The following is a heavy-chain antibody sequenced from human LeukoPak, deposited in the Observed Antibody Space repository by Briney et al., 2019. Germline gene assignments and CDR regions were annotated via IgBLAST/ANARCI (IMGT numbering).Heavy chain of an antibody. CDR2: IIPIFGTA. CDR3: ARLPIVGATWRFDY. Sequence: ASVKVSCKASGGTFSSYAISWVRQAPGQGLEWMGRIIPIFGTANYAQKFRGRVTITTDESTSTAYMELSSLRSEDTAVYYCARLPIVGATWRFDYWGQGTLVTVSS. J-gene: IGHJ4*02. D-gene: IGHD1-26*01. V-gene: IGHV1-69*05. CDR1: GGTFSSYA.